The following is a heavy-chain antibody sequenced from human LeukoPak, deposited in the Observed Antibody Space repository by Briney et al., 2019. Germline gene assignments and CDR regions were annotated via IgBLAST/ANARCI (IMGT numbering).Heavy chain of an antibody. CDR2: INHSGST. Sequence: SSETLSLTCAVYGGSLSGYYWSWTRQPPGKGLEWIGEINHSGSTNYNPSLKSRVTISVDTSKNQFSLKLSSVTAADTAVYYCAKSRTRITIFGVVIGYFDLWGRGTLVTVSS. J-gene: IGHJ2*01. D-gene: IGHD3-3*01. CDR3: AKSRTRITIFGVVIGYFDL. CDR1: GGSLSGYY. V-gene: IGHV4-34*01.